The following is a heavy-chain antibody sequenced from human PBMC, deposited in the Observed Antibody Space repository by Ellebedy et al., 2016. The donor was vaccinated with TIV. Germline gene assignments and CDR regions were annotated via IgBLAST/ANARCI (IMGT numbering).Heavy chain of an antibody. D-gene: IGHD1-1*01. CDR3: ARGRWWRQLEPRQSTRYYGMDV. V-gene: IGHV1-8*01. CDR1: GYTFTSYD. J-gene: IGHJ6*02. Sequence: ASVKVSXKASGYTFTSYDINWVRQATGQGLEWMGWMNPNSGNTGYAQKFQGRVTMTRNTSISTAYMELSSLRSEDTAVYYCARGRWWRQLEPRQSTRYYGMDVWGQGTTVTVSS. CDR2: MNPNSGNT.